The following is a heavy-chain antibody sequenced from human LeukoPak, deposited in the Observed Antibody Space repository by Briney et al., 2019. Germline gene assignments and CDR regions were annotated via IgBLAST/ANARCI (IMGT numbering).Heavy chain of an antibody. Sequence: GGSLRLSCAASGFTFSSYWMHWVRQAPGKGLVWVSRINSDGSSTNYADSVKGRFTISRDNAKNTLYLQMNSLRAEDTAVYYCARDIEEWELGYWGQGTLVTVSS. V-gene: IGHV3-74*01. CDR1: GFTFSSYW. D-gene: IGHD1-26*01. J-gene: IGHJ4*02. CDR3: ARDIEEWELGY. CDR2: INSDGSST.